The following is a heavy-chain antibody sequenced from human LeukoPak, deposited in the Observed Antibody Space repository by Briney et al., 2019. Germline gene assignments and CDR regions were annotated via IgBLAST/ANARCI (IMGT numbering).Heavy chain of an antibody. J-gene: IGHJ4*02. CDR3: VKDDGWVQYAN. V-gene: IGHV3-23*01. CDR1: GFTFSSYA. CDR2: ISGSGGST. D-gene: IGHD5-24*01. Sequence: PGGSPRLSCAASGFTFSSYAMSWVRQAPGKGLEWVSAISGSGGSTYYADSVKGRFTISRDNSKNTLYLQMNSLSAEDAAVYYCVKDDGWVQYANWGQGTLVTVSS.